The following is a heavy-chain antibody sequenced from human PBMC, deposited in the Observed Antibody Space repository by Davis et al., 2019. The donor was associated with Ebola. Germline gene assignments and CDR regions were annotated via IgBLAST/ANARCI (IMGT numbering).Heavy chain of an antibody. CDR2: ISAYNGNT. CDR3: AREGTRYYDSSGYSLRYYYYGMDV. V-gene: IGHV1-18*01. Sequence: ASVKVSCKASGYTFTSYGISWVRQAPGQGLEWMGWISAYNGNTNYAQKLQGRVTMTTDTSTSTAYMELRSLRSDDTAVYYCAREGTRYYDSSGYSLRYYYYGMDVWGQGTTVTVSS. D-gene: IGHD3-22*01. CDR1: GYTFTSYG. J-gene: IGHJ6*02.